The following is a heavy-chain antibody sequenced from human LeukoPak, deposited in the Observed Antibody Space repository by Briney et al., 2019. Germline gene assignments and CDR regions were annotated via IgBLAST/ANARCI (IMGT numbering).Heavy chain of an antibody. J-gene: IGHJ3*02. V-gene: IGHV3-9*01. Sequence: GRSLRLSCAASGFTFDDYAMHWVRQAPGKGLEWVSGISWNSGSIGYADSVKGRFTISRDNAKNSLYLQMNSLRAEDTALYYCAKEDGGSLLDDDAFDIWGQGTMVTVSS. D-gene: IGHD1-26*01. CDR1: GFTFDDYA. CDR2: ISWNSGSI. CDR3: AKEDGGSLLDDDAFDI.